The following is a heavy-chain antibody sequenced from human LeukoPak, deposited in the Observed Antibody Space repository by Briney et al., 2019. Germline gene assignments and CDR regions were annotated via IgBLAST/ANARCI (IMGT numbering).Heavy chain of an antibody. D-gene: IGHD6-13*01. J-gene: IGHJ4*02. CDR3: AKDRRIAAAGTNYFDY. CDR2: ISWNSVSI. V-gene: IGHV3-9*01. Sequence: GGSLRLSCAASGFTLNDYAMHWVRQVPGKGLEWVSGISWNSVSIGYADSVKGRFTISRDNAKNSLYLQMNSLRVEDTAVYYCAKDRRIAAAGTNYFDYWGQGTLVSVSS. CDR1: GFTLNDYA.